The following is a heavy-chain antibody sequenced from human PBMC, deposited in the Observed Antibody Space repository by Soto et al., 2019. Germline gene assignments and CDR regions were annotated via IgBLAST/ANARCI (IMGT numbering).Heavy chain of an antibody. D-gene: IGHD3-10*01. J-gene: IGHJ4*02. CDR3: ARVLGGAWFSYYFDY. CDR2: IKEDGSEK. CDR1: GFTFISYW. Sequence: GGSLRLSCASSGFTFISYWMSWVRQAPGKGLEWVANIKEDGSEKYYVDSVKGRFTISRDNAKNSLYLQMNSLRDEDTAVYYCARVLGGAWFSYYFDYWGQGTLVTVSS. V-gene: IGHV3-7*01.